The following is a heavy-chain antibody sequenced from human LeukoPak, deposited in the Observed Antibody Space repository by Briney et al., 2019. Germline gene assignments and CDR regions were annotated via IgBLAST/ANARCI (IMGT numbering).Heavy chain of an antibody. CDR2: INPNSGYT. CDR3: AVAPGDY. CDR1: GYTFTDYY. D-gene: IGHD2-21*01. Sequence: GASVRVSCKASGYTFTDYYIHWVRQAPGQGLEWMGWINPNSGYTFYAQKFQGRVTLTRDTSISTVYMELTTLTSDDTALYYCAVAPGDYWGQGTLVSVSA. J-gene: IGHJ4*02. V-gene: IGHV1-2*02.